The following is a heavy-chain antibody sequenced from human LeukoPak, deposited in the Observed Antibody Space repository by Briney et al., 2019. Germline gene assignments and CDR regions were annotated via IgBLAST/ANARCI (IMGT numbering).Heavy chain of an antibody. Sequence: SQTLSLTCTVSGGSISSGDYYWGWLRQYSGKGLEWIGYIYYSGITYYNPSLKNRVTISVDTSKNQFSLQLTSVTAAETAVYYCARRGGGRWFDPWGQGTLVTVSS. J-gene: IGHJ5*02. D-gene: IGHD3-16*01. CDR2: IYYSGIT. CDR3: ARRGGGRWFDP. V-gene: IGHV4-31*03. CDR1: GGSISSGDYY.